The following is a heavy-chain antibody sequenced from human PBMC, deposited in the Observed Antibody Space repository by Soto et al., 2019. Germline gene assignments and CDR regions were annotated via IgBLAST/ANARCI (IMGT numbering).Heavy chain of an antibody. CDR2: INHSGST. D-gene: IGHD3-9*01. CDR3: ARVDDILTGDLDY. J-gene: IGHJ4*02. V-gene: IGHV4-34*01. CDR1: GGSFSGYY. Sequence: SETLSLTCAVYGGSFSGYYWSWIRQPPGKGLEWIGEINHSGSTNYNPSLKSRVTISVDTSKNQFSLKLSSVTAADTAVYYCARVDDILTGDLDYWGQGTLVTVSS.